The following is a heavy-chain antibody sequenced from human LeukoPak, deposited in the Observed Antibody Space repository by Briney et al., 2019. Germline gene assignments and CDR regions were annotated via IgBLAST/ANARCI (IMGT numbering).Heavy chain of an antibody. CDR2: IYYSGST. D-gene: IGHD2-15*01. CDR3: ASLVYCSGGSCYSEGWYFDL. V-gene: IGHV4-39*07. CDR1: GGSISSSSYY. Sequence: PSETLSLTCTVSGGSISSSSYYWGWIRQPPGKGLEWIGSIYYSGSTYYNPSLKSRVTISVDTSKNQFSLRLSSVTAADTAVYYCASLVYCSGGSCYSEGWYFDLWGRGTLVTVSS. J-gene: IGHJ2*01.